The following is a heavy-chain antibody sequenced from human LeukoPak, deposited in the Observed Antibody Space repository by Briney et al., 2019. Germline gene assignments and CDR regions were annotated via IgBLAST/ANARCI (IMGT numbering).Heavy chain of an antibody. V-gene: IGHV3-64D*06. CDR2: ISSNGGST. CDR3: VKMGQQLGPFDY. J-gene: IGHJ4*02. CDR1: GFTFSSYA. D-gene: IGHD6-13*01. Sequence: GGSLRLSCSASGFTFSSYAMHWVRQAPGKGLEYVSAISSNGGSTYYADSVKGRFTIPRDNSKNTLYLQMSSLRAEDTAVDYCVKMGQQLGPFDYWGQGTLVTVSS.